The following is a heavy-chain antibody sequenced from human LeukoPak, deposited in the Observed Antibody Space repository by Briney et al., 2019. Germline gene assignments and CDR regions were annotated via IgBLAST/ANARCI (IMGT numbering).Heavy chain of an antibody. CDR3: ARVVGHPDLLDYFDY. Sequence: GGSLRLSCAASGFTFSDYYMSWIRQAPGKGLEWVSYISSSGSTIYYADSVKGRFTISRDNAKNSLYLQMNSLRAEDTAVYYCARVVGHPDLLDYFDYWGQGTLVTVSS. V-gene: IGHV3-11*01. CDR1: GFTFSDYY. J-gene: IGHJ4*02. CDR2: ISSSGSTI. D-gene: IGHD1-26*01.